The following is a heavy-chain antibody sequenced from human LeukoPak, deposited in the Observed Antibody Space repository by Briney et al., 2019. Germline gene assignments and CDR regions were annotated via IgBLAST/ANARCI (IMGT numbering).Heavy chain of an antibody. CDR1: GASNRSYY. J-gene: IGHJ5*02. CDR3: ARVGILRFPSNWFDP. Sequence: PSETLSLTCTVSGASNRSYYWSWIRQPPGKGLEWIGYIYYSGSTRYNPSLKSRVTISVDTSKNQFSLKLSSVTAADTAVYYCARVGILRFPSNWFDPWGQGTLVTVSS. CDR2: IYYSGST. V-gene: IGHV4-59*01. D-gene: IGHD3-3*01.